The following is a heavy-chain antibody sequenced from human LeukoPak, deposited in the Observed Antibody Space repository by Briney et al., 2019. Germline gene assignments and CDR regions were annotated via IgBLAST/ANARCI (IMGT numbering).Heavy chain of an antibody. CDR1: GYSFTSYW. V-gene: IGHV5-51*01. J-gene: IGHJ6*02. Sequence: GESLKISCKGSGYSFTSYWIGWVRQMPGKGLEWMGIIYPDDSDTRYSPSFQGQVTISADKSIRTAYLQWSSLKASDTAMYYCARLGDIVTAWEGMDVWGQGTTVTVSS. CDR2: IYPDDSDT. CDR3: ARLGDIVTAWEGMDV. D-gene: IGHD2-2*01.